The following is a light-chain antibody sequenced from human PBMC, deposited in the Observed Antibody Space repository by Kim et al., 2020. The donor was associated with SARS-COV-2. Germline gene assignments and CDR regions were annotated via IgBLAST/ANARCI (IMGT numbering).Light chain of an antibody. CDR1: ESLLYSDGNTY. Sequence: QPASISCRASESLLYSDGNTYLSWVQQRPGQSPRRLIYKVSNRDSGVPDRFSGSGSGTDFTLKISRVDTEDVGVYYCMQATHWPRTFGQGTKLEIK. CDR2: KVS. CDR3: MQATHWPRT. J-gene: IGKJ2*01. V-gene: IGKV2-30*01.